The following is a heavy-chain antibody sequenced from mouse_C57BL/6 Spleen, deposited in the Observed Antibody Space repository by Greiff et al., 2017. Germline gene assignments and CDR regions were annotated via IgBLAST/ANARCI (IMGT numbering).Heavy chain of an antibody. CDR2: IDPSDSYT. V-gene: IGHV1-59*01. J-gene: IGHJ2*01. D-gene: IGHD2-5*01. CDR1: GYTFTSYW. Sequence: QVQLQQPGAELVRPGTSVKLSCKASGYTFTSYWMHWVKQRPGQGLEWIGVIDPSDSYTNYNQKFKGKATLTVDTSSSTAYMQLSSLTSEDSAVYYCARYYSNGGFDYWGQGTTLTVSS. CDR3: ARYYSNGGFDY.